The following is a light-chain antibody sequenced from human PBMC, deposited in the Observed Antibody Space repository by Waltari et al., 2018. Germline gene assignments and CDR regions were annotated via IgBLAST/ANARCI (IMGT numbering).Light chain of an antibody. CDR2: EGS. CDR3: CSYAGSSTL. Sequence: QSALTQPASVSGSPGQSITISCTGTSSDVGRYTLVSWYQQHPGKAPKLMIYEGSKRPSGVSNRFSGSKSGSTASLTISGLQAEDEADYYCCSYAGSSTLFGGGTKLTVL. V-gene: IGLV2-23*01. CDR1: SSDVGRYTL. J-gene: IGLJ2*01.